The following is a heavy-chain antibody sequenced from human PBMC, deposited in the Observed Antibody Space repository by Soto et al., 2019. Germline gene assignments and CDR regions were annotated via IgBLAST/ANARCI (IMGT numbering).Heavy chain of an antibody. CDR1: GFTLSSYD. V-gene: IGHV3-13*01. D-gene: IGHD3-9*01. CDR2: IGSGGDT. CDR3: TRKTPPTGMEV. J-gene: IGHJ6*02. Sequence: EVQLVESGGGLVQPGGSLRLSCAASGFTLSSYDIHWVHQATGEGLAWVSGIGSGGDTHYADSVKGRFIISREDDKNSLYLQMNNLRVGDTAVYYCTRKTPPTGMEVWGQGATVTVSS.